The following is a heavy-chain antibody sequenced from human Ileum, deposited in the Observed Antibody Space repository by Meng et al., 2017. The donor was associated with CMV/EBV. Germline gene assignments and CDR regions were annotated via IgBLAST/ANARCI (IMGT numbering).Heavy chain of an antibody. D-gene: IGHD3/OR15-3a*01. V-gene: IGHV3-23*03. Sequence: GESLKISCAASGFNFNSYAMSWVRQAPGKGLEWFSLIDRAGDTDSADSVKGRFTVSRDDSKNMVFLQMDSLRAEDTAIYYCARYTLGYCIDDFCARAFVFWGQGILVTVSS. J-gene: IGHJ4*02. CDR3: ARYTLGYCIDDFCARAFVF. CDR2: IDRAGDT. CDR1: GFNFNSYA.